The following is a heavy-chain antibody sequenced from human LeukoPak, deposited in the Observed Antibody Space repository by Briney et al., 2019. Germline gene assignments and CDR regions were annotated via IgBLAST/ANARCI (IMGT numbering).Heavy chain of an antibody. CDR3: AKDGATGYSRTRDRYFQH. J-gene: IGHJ1*01. D-gene: IGHD6-13*01. CDR1: GFTFSSYE. CDR2: ISSSGSTI. V-gene: IGHV3-48*03. Sequence: GGSLRLSCAASGFTFSSYEMNWVRQAPGKGLEWVSYISSSGSTIYYADSVKGRFTISRDNSKNTLYLQMNSLRAEDTAVYYCAKDGATGYSRTRDRYFQHWGQGTLVTVSS.